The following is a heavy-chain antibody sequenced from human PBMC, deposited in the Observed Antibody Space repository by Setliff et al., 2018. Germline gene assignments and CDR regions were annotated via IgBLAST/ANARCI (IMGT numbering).Heavy chain of an antibody. CDR1: GGSISSDY. V-gene: IGHV4-4*07. CDR2: LSPSGNT. CDR3: ARGNYAYWYFDL. J-gene: IGHJ2*01. Sequence: LSLTCVVSGGSISSDYWGWIRQLAGKGLEWIGRLSPSGNTNYSPSLKSRVTMSLDTSKNYFSLKLKSVTAADTAIYFCARGNYAYWYFDLWGRGTLVTVSS. D-gene: IGHD1-7*01.